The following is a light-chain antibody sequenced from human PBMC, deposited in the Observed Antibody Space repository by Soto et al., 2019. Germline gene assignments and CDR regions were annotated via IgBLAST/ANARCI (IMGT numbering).Light chain of an antibody. CDR3: CSYGGSYTLV. CDR2: DVS. V-gene: IGLV2-11*01. CDR1: SSDVGGYNY. J-gene: IGLJ3*02. Sequence: QSALTQPRSVSGSPGQSVTISCTGTSSDVGGYNYVSWYQQHPGKAPKLMIYDVSKRPSGVPDRFSGSKSGNTASLTISGLQAEDEADYYCCSYGGSYTLVFGGGTKLTV.